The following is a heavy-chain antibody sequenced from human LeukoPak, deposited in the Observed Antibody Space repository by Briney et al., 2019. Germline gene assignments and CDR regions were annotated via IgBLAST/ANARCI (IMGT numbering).Heavy chain of an antibody. J-gene: IGHJ1*01. V-gene: IGHV4-61*02. Sequence: SETLSLTCTVSGGSISSGSYYWSWIRQPAGKGLEWIGRIYTSGSTNYNPSLKSRVTISVDTSKNQFSLKLSSVTAADTAVYYCARVGDEQQWLVQGNFQHWGQGTLVTVSS. CDR2: IYTSGST. D-gene: IGHD6-19*01. CDR1: GGSISSGSYY. CDR3: ARVGDEQQWLVQGNFQH.